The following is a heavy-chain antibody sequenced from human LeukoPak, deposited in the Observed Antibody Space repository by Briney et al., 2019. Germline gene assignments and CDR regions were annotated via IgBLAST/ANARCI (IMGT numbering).Heavy chain of an antibody. CDR1: GGSISSDY. J-gene: IGHJ4*02. D-gene: IGHD6-19*01. CDR2: IYTSGST. Sequence: SETLSLTCTVSGGSISSDYWSWIWEPAGKGLEWIGRIYTSGSTNYNPSLKSRVTMSVDTSKNQFSLKLSSVTAADTAVYYCARDSIAVAGTLGYWGQGTLVTVSS. V-gene: IGHV4-4*07. CDR3: ARDSIAVAGTLGY.